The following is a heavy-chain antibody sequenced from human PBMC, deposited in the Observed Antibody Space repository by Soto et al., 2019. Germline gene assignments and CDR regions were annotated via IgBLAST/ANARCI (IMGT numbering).Heavy chain of an antibody. J-gene: IGHJ4*02. D-gene: IGHD4-17*01. CDR2: IYYSGST. CDR1: GGSISSSSYY. V-gene: IGHV4-39*01. CDR3: ARARTDGDYIDY. Sequence: SETLSLTCTVSGGSISSSSYYWGWIRQPPGKGLEWIGSIYYSGSTYYNPSLKSRVTISVDTSKNQFSLKLSSVTAADTAVYYCARARTDGDYIDYWGQGTLVTVSS.